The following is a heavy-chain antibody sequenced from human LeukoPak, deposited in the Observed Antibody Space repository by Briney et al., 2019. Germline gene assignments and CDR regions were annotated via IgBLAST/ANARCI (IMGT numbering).Heavy chain of an antibody. J-gene: IGHJ4*02. V-gene: IGHV1-2*02. Sequence: ASVKVSCKASGYTFTGYYMHWVRQAPGQGLEWMGWINPNSGGTNYAQKFQGRVTMTRDTSISTAYMELSRLRSDDTAVYYCARDRRGCTGDNCYSDFDYWGQGTLVTVSS. CDR1: GYTFTGYY. CDR2: INPNSGGT. CDR3: ARDRRGCTGDNCYSDFDY. D-gene: IGHD2-15*01.